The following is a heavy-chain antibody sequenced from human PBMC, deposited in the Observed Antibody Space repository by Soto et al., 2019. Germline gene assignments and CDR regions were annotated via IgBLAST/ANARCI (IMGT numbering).Heavy chain of an antibody. CDR1: GYTFTSYG. Sequence: GASVKVSCKASGYTFTSYGISWVRQPPGQGLEWMGWISASNGNTNYAQKLPGRVTMTTDTCTSTAYMERKSLRSEDTAIYYCTRDLRAPTDYWCHPGGQATLVTVSS. D-gene: IGHD3-3*01. CDR3: TRDLRAPTDYWCHP. V-gene: IGHV1-18*04. CDR2: ISASNGNT. J-gene: IGHJ5*02.